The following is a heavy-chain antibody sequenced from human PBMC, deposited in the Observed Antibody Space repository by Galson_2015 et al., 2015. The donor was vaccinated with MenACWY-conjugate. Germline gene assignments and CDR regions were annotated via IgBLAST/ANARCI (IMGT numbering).Heavy chain of an antibody. V-gene: IGHV3-23*01. CDR1: GFTFSNSA. J-gene: IGHJ5*02. D-gene: IGHD3-10*01. CDR2: ISGSGGST. CDR3: AKDQGIYGPFDNWFDP. Sequence: SLRLSCEASGFTFSNSAMSWVRQAPGKGLEWVSAISGSGGSTYYADSVKGRFTLSRDNSKNTLYLQMNSLRAEDTAVYYCAKDQGIYGPFDNWFDPWGQGTLVTVSS.